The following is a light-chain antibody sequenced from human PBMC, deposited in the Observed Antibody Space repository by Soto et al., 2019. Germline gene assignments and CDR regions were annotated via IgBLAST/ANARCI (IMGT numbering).Light chain of an antibody. CDR3: SSYTTIKTVI. V-gene: IGLV2-14*01. J-gene: IGLJ2*01. CDR1: SSDVGAYNY. Sequence: QSVLAQPASVSGSPGQSITISCTGTSSDVGAYNYVSWYHQHHPGKAPELIIYDVTDRPSGVSTRFSGSKSGKTASLTISWLQAEDEGDYYCSSYTTIKTVIFGGGTKLNVL. CDR2: DVT.